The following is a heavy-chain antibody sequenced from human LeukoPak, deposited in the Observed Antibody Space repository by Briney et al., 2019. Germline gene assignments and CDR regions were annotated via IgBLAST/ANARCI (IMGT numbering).Heavy chain of an antibody. J-gene: IGHJ4*02. V-gene: IGHV3-30*03. D-gene: IGHD1-7*01. CDR1: GFTFSSSV. Sequence: AGGSLRLSCAAPGFTFSSSVMHWVRQAPGKGLEWVAAISYDGRDKYFADSVKGRFTISRDNSKNTLDLQVNGLRAEDTAVYYCARETGNYYFDFWGQGTLVTVSS. CDR2: ISYDGRDK. CDR3: ARETGNYYFDF.